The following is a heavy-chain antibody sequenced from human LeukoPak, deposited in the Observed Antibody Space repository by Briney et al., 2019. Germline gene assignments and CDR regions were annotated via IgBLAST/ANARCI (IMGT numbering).Heavy chain of an antibody. Sequence: GESLQISCQGSGYSFPNYWIGWVRQMPGKGLEWMGIIYPGDSDTRYSPSFQGQVTISADKSINTAYLQWSSLKASDTAMYYCAAWRGGYSYGMDVWGQGTTVIVSS. CDR3: AAWRGGYSYGMDV. CDR1: GYSFPNYW. CDR2: IYPGDSDT. J-gene: IGHJ6*02. D-gene: IGHD3-3*01. V-gene: IGHV5-51*01.